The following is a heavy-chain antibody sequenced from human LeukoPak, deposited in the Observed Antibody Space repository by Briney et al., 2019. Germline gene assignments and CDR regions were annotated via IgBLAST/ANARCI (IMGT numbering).Heavy chain of an antibody. CDR3: GKGELELDY. CDR1: GGSIISYY. V-gene: IGHV4-4*07. CDR2: IYTSGST. Sequence: SETLSLTCSVSGGSIISYYWTWIRQSDGKGLEWIGRIYTSGSTKYNPSLKSRVTMSSDTSNNQFSLNLTSVTAADTAVYYCGKGELELDYWGQGILVTVSS. J-gene: IGHJ4*02. D-gene: IGHD1-1*01.